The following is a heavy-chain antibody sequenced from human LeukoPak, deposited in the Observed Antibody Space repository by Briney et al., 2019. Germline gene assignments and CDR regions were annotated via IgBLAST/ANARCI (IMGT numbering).Heavy chain of an antibody. CDR1: GYSINNYW. J-gene: IGHJ5*02. D-gene: IGHD2-15*01. V-gene: IGHV5-51*01. Sequence: GESLKISCKGSGYSINNYWIGWVRQMPGKGLEWMGIIYPADSDIRYSPSFQGQVTISADKSISTAYLQWSSLKASDTAMYYCARQEYCSGGSCYTCSAPWGQGTLVTVSS. CDR3: ARQEYCSGGSCYTCSAP. CDR2: IYPADSDI.